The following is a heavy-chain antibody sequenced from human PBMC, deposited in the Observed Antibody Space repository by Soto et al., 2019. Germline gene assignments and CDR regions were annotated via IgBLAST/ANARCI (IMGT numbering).Heavy chain of an antibody. V-gene: IGHV3-23*01. CDR1: GFNFTTYA. CDR2: ISGSGDST. J-gene: IGHJ4*02. Sequence: EVQLLESGGSLVQPGGSLRLSCAASGFNFTTYAMSWVRQTPGKGLDWVSSISGSGDSTNYADSVEGRFTVSRDNSKNTLYLQMNNLSAEDTAIYYCARNSGTFVTSSRVFHFWGQGTLVTVSS. D-gene: IGHD3-10*01. CDR3: ARNSGTFVTSSRVFHF.